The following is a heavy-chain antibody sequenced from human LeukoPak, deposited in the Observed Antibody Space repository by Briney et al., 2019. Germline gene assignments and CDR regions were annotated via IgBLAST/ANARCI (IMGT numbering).Heavy chain of an antibody. J-gene: IGHJ3*02. D-gene: IGHD3-10*01. CDR3: TREFTTMVRGAGGTFDI. V-gene: IGHV3-30*09. CDR2: IPYDGSNK. CDR1: GFTFSSYS. Sequence: GGSLRLPCAASGFTFSSYSMNWVRQAPGKGLEWMAVIPYDGSNKYYADSVKGRFAISRDNSKNTLYLQMNSLRADDTAVYYCTREFTTMVRGAGGTFDIWGQGSAVTVSS.